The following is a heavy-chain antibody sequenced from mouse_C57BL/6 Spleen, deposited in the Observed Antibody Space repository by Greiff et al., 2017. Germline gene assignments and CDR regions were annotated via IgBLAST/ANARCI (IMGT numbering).Heavy chain of an antibody. V-gene: IGHV1-39*01. D-gene: IGHD1-1*01. Sequence: EVKLMESGPELVKPGASVKISCKASGYSFTDYNMNWVTQSNGKSLEWIGVINPNYGTTSYNQKFKGKATLSVDQSSSTAYMQLNSLTSEDSAVYYGARGGLWGSSGYFDVWGTGTTVTVSS. CDR1: GYSFTDYN. CDR3: ARGGLWGSSGYFDV. CDR2: INPNYGTT. J-gene: IGHJ1*03.